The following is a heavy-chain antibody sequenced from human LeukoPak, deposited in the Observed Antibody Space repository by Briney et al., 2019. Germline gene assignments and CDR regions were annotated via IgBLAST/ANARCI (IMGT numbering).Heavy chain of an antibody. CDR2: ISGYNGNT. V-gene: IGHV1-18*01. J-gene: IGHJ4*02. Sequence: SVKVSCKASGYTFTSYGNSWVRQAPGQALEWMGWISGYNGNTNYAQKLQGRVTMTTDTSTSTAYMELRSLRSDDTAVYYCARSPFTQDYGPYFDYWGQGTLVTVSS. CDR3: ARSPFTQDYGPYFDY. D-gene: IGHD4-17*01. CDR1: GYTFTSYG.